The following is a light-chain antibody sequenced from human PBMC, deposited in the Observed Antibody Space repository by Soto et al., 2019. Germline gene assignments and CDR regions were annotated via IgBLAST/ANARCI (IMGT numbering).Light chain of an antibody. Sequence: VVLTQSPPTLSLSPGESATLSCRASQSVGSNLAWYHQKRGQAPRLLIYDATERAIGIPARFTGSRSGSDFTLSMSSLERDEFAVYYYQQRSDRLSFGGGT. V-gene: IGKV3-11*01. J-gene: IGKJ4*01. CDR3: QQRSDRLS. CDR2: DAT. CDR1: QSVGSN.